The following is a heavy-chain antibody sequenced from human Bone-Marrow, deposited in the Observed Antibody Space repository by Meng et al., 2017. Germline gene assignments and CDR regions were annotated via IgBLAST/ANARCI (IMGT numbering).Heavy chain of an antibody. CDR3: ARASNEWEPLSFIDY. J-gene: IGHJ4*02. CDR2: ISSNGGST. V-gene: IGHV3-64*02. Sequence: GESLKISCAASGFTFSSYAMHWVRQAPGKGLEYVSAISSNGGSTYYADSVKGRFTISRDNSKNTLYLQMGSLRAEDMAVYYCARASNEWEPLSFIDYWGQGTLVTVSS. D-gene: IGHD1-26*01. CDR1: GFTFSSYA.